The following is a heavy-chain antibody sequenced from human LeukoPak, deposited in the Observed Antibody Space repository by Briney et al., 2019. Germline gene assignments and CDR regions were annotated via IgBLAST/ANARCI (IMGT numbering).Heavy chain of an antibody. Sequence: PGGPLRLSCAGSGFTFSSYGMHWVRQAPGKGLEWVAFIRYDGSNKYYADSVRGRFTISRDNSKNTLYLQMNSLRVEDTAVYYCAKDRYTYMDVWGKGTTVTVSS. J-gene: IGHJ6*03. CDR3: AKDRYTYMDV. D-gene: IGHD3-16*02. V-gene: IGHV3-30*02. CDR1: GFTFSSYG. CDR2: IRYDGSNK.